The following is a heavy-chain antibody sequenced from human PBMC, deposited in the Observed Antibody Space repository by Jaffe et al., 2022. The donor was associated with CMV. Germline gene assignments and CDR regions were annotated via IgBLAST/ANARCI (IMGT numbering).Heavy chain of an antibody. CDR1: GGSISSSNW. CDR2: IYHSGST. Sequence: QVQLQESGPGLVKPSGTLSLTCAVSGGSISSSNWWSWVRQPPGKGLEWIGEIYHSGSTNYNPSLKSRVTISVDKSKNQFSLKLSSVTAADTAVYYCARFDGVNTGINSSSWFLDAFDIWGQGTMVTVSS. J-gene: IGHJ3*02. V-gene: IGHV4-4*02. CDR3: ARFDGVNTGINSSSWFLDAFDI. D-gene: IGHD6-13*01.